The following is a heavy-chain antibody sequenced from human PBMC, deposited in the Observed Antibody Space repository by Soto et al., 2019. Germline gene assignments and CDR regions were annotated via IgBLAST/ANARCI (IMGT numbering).Heavy chain of an antibody. D-gene: IGHD3-3*01. V-gene: IGHV3-53*01. CDR3: ARGRFLEWY. CDR1: GFTGSSND. Sequence: VLSLIVSCAASGFTGSSNDMSWIRQAPGKGLEWVSVIYSGGRTYYADSVKGRFTISSDNYQNTLYLQMHSLRAEDTAVYYCARGRFLEWYWGQGTLVTVSS. CDR2: IYSGGRT. J-gene: IGHJ4*02.